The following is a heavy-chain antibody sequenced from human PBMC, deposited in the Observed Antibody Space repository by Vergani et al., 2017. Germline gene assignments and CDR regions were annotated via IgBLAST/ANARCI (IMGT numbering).Heavy chain of an antibody. CDR2: IYYSGST. V-gene: IGHV4-59*01. J-gene: IGHJ2*01. CDR1: GGSISSYY. Sequence: QVQLQESGPGLVKPSETLSLTCTVSGGSISSYYWSWIRQPPGKGLEWIGYIYYSGSTNYNPSLKSRVTISVDTSKNQFSLKLSSVTAADTAVYYCARRPRIYDFLSGKGGWYFDLWGRGTLVTVSS. CDR3: ARRPRIYDFLSGKGGWYFDL. D-gene: IGHD3-3*01.